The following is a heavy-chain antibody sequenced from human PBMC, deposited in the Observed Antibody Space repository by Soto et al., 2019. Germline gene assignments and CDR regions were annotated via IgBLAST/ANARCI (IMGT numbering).Heavy chain of an antibody. D-gene: IGHD1-26*01. CDR1: GGTFRNYA. CDR2: VIPVSGTP. V-gene: IGHV1-69*06. J-gene: IGHJ2*01. CDR3: ARDRGSGSYYSVSDYWYFDL. Sequence: QVQLVQSGAEVKKPGSSVKVSCKASGGTFRNYAICWVRQAPGQGLEWMGGVIPVSGTPKYAQKFQDRVLITADKSTSTAYMELTRLTSEDTAVYFCARDRGSGSYYSVSDYWYFDLWGRGTLVTVSS.